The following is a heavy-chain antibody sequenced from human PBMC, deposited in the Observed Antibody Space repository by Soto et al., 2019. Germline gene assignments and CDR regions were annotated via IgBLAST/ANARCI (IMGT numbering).Heavy chain of an antibody. V-gene: IGHV3-48*01. CDR1: GFTFSSYS. CDR2: ISSSSYTI. D-gene: IGHD3-22*01. Sequence: PGGSLRLSCAASGFTFSSYSMNWVRQAPGKGLEWVSYISSSSYTIYYADSVKGRFTISRDNAKNSLYLQMNSLRAEDTAVYYCARVIHYDGSAYYHALDYWGQGALVTVSS. J-gene: IGHJ4*02. CDR3: ARVIHYDGSAYYHALDY.